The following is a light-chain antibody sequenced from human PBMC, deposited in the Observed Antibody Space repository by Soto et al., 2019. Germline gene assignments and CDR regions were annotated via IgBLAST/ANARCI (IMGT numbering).Light chain of an antibody. CDR2: DAS. V-gene: IGKV3-11*01. CDR3: QHSSSWPYT. Sequence: EIVLTQSPAALSLSTGERVTLSCRASQSVSRSLAWYQQKPGQAPRLLIYDASNRATGVPARFSGSGSGTDFSLTISSLAPEDFAVYFCQHSSSWPYTFGQGTRLDFK. J-gene: IGKJ2*01. CDR1: QSVSRS.